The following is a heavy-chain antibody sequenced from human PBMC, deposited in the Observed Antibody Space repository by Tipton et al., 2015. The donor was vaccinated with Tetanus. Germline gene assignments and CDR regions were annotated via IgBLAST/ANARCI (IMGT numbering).Heavy chain of an antibody. Sequence: TLSLTCTVSGGSISSSNYYWGWIRQPPGKGLEWIGRIYYSGSTSYNPSLKSRVTISVDTSKNQFSLKLSSVTAADTAVYYCARSEQQLVGGYYYYYCMDVWGKGTTVTVSS. D-gene: IGHD6-13*01. CDR1: GGSISSSNYY. CDR3: ARSEQQLVGGYYYYYCMDV. CDR2: IYYSGST. V-gene: IGHV4-39*07. J-gene: IGHJ6*03.